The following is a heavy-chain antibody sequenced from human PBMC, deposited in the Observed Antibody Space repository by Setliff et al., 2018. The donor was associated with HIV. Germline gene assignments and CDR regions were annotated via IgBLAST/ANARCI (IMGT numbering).Heavy chain of an antibody. CDR3: VRVLGDYYYYMDV. CDR1: GGSISNYY. J-gene: IGHJ6*03. V-gene: IGHV4-59*01. CDR2: IYYSGST. D-gene: IGHD3-10*01. Sequence: SETLSLTCTVSGGSISNYYWSWIRQPPGKGLEWIGYIYYSGSTNYNPSLKSRVTISVDTSKNQFTLKLTSVTPADTAVYYCVRVLGDYYYYMDVWGKGTMVTVSS.